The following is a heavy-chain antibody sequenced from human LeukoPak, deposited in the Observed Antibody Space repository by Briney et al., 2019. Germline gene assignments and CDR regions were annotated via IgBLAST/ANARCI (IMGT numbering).Heavy chain of an antibody. D-gene: IGHD3-9*01. CDR2: ISYDGSNK. CDR3: AKDRRYFDWLYAGDYFDY. CDR1: GFTFSSYG. Sequence: GRSLRLSCAASGFTFSSYGMHWVRQAPGKGLEWVAVISYDGSNKYYADSVKGRFTISRDNSKNTLYLQMNSLRAEDTAVYYCAKDRRYFDWLYAGDYFDYWGREPWSPSPQ. J-gene: IGHJ4*02. V-gene: IGHV3-30*18.